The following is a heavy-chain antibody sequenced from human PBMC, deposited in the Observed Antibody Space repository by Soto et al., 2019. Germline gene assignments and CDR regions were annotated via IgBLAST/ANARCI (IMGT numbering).Heavy chain of an antibody. CDR2: INPNRGGT. CDR1: GYTFTGYY. J-gene: IGHJ4*02. V-gene: IGHV1-2*04. CDR3: EREKTMIRGDFGY. D-gene: IGHD3-10*01. Sequence: QVQLVQSGAEVKKPGASVKVSCKASGYTFTGYYMHWVRQAPGQGLEWMGWINPNRGGTNNAQKFQGWVTKTMDTSMRTAHMELSRMRSDATDVYYYEREKTMIRGDFGYWGQGTLVTVSS.